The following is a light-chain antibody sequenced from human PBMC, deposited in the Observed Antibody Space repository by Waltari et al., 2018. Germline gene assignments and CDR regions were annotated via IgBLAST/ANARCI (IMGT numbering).Light chain of an antibody. J-gene: IGKJ1*01. CDR2: GAS. Sequence: EIVLTQSPGTLSLSPGDRPTISCRASQSVSSSYLAWYQQKPGQAPRVLIHGASNRATGIPDRFSGSGSGTDFTLTISRLEPEDFAVYYCQQYGSSPWTFGQGTKVEIK. CDR1: QSVSSSY. CDR3: QQYGSSPWT. V-gene: IGKV3-20*01.